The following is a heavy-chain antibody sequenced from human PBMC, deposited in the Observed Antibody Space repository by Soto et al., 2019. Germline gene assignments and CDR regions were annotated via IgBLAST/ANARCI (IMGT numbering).Heavy chain of an antibody. CDR1: GFSLSTSGVG. D-gene: IGHD1-1*01. V-gene: IGHV2-5*02. CDR3: AHRQGGYTWCAGDFDY. Sequence: QITLKESGPTVVKPTQTLTLTCTFSGFSLSTSGVGVGWIRQPPGKALEYLGVIYWDDDRRYSPSLKSRVTITKETVRNQVVQTMDNMDPVDTATYYCAHRQGGYTWCAGDFDYWGQGSLVSVSS. J-gene: IGHJ4*02. CDR2: IYWDDDR.